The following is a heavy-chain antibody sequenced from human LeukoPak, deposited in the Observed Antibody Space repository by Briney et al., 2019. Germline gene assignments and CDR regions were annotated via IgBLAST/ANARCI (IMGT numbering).Heavy chain of an antibody. CDR1: GYTFTGYY. Sequence: ASVKVSCKASGYTFTGYYMHWVRQAPGQGLEWMGWINPNSGGTNYAQKFQGRVTMTRDTSISTAYMELSRLTSDDTAVYYCAGLSMYSSSWYVDWFDPWGQGTLVTVSS. D-gene: IGHD6-13*01. CDR3: AGLSMYSSSWYVDWFDP. J-gene: IGHJ5*02. V-gene: IGHV1-2*02. CDR2: INPNSGGT.